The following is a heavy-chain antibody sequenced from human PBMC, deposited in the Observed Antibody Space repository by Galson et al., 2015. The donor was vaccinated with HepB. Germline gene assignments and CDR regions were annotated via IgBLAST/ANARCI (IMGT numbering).Heavy chain of an antibody. D-gene: IGHD6-19*01. V-gene: IGHV5-51*01. J-gene: IGHJ4*02. Sequence: QSGAEVTKPGESLKISCKGSGYSFTSYWIGWVRQMPGKGLEWMGIIDPGDSDTRYSPSFQGQVTISVDKSISTAYLQWNSLRASDTAMYYCARNLLPGYISGWPLEYWGQGTLVTGSS. CDR3: ARNLLPGYISGWPLEY. CDR2: IDPGDSDT. CDR1: GYSFTSYW.